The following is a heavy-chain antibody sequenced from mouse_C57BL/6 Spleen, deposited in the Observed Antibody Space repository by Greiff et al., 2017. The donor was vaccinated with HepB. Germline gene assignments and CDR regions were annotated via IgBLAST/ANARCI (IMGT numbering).Heavy chain of an antibody. J-gene: IGHJ2*01. Sequence: VKLQESGAELVKPGASVKMSCKASGYTFTSYWITWVKQRPGQGLEWIGDIYPGSGSTNYNEKFKSKATLTVDTSSSTAYMQLSSLTSEDSAVYYCARSKLTGTLMDYWGQGTTLTVSS. D-gene: IGHD4-1*01. V-gene: IGHV1-55*01. CDR1: GYTFTSYW. CDR3: ARSKLTGTLMDY. CDR2: IYPGSGST.